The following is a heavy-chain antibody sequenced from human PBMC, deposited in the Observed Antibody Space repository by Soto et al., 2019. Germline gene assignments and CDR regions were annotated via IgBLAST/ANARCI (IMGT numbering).Heavy chain of an antibody. Sequence: SETLSLTCTVSGGSISSGDYYWSWIRQPPGKGLEWIGYIYYSGSTYYNPSLKSRVTISVDTSKNQFSLKLRSVTAADTAVYYCARESPIFPYYYYYGMDVWGQGTTVTVSS. V-gene: IGHV4-30-4*01. CDR3: ARESPIFPYYYYYGMDV. D-gene: IGHD3-3*01. CDR2: IYYSGST. CDR1: GGSISSGDYY. J-gene: IGHJ6*02.